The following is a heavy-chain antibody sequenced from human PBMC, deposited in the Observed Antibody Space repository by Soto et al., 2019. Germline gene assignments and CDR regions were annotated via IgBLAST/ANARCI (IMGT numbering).Heavy chain of an antibody. CDR2: ISGSGGST. J-gene: IGHJ6*03. V-gene: IGHV3-23*01. Sequence: EVQLLESGGGLVQPGGSLRLSCAASGFTFSSYAMSWVRQAPGKGLEWVSAISGSGGSTYYADSVKGRFTISRDNSKNTLYLLMNSLRAEDTAVYYCAKAYYYGSGSYYFSEAYYYYYYMDVWGKGTTVTVSS. D-gene: IGHD3-10*01. CDR3: AKAYYYGSGSYYFSEAYYYYYYMDV. CDR1: GFTFSSYA.